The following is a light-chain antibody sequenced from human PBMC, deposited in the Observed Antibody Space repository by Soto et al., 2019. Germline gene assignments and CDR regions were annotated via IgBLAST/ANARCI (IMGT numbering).Light chain of an antibody. J-gene: IGLJ1*01. CDR1: STDVGRYNY. V-gene: IGLV2-14*01. CDR3: TSYTSDSTYV. Sequence: QSVLTQPASVSGSPGQSITISCTGTSTDVGRYNYVSWYQQHPGKAPKLMVYDVSNRPSWVSNRFSGSKSGITASLTISGLQAEDKADYYCTSYTSDSTYVFGTGTKSPS. CDR2: DVS.